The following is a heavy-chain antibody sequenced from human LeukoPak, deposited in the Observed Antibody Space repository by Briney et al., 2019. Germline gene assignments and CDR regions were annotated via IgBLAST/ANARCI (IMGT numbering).Heavy chain of an antibody. Sequence: GGSLRLSCAASGSTFSNAWMSWVRQAPGKGLEGIGRIKRRSDGGTTDYAAPVKGRFTISRDDSKNTLYLQINSLKTEDTAVYYCTTVGLSGYYDSRGYYYFDYWGQGTLVTVSS. D-gene: IGHD3-22*01. CDR3: TTVGLSGYYDSRGYYYFDY. J-gene: IGHJ4*02. CDR2: IKRRSDGGTT. CDR1: GSTFSNAW. V-gene: IGHV3-15*01.